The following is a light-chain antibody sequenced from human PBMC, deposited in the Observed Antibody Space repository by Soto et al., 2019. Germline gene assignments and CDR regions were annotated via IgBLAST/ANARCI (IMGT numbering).Light chain of an antibody. Sequence: DIQLTQSPSFLSASVGDRVTITCRASQGISNFLAWYQQKPGKAPKLLIYAASTLQSGVPSRFSGSGSGREFTLTISSLQAEDFATYHCQQLNSYPIATFGGGTKVDIK. CDR1: QGISNF. J-gene: IGKJ4*01. CDR3: QQLNSYPIAT. V-gene: IGKV1-9*01. CDR2: AAS.